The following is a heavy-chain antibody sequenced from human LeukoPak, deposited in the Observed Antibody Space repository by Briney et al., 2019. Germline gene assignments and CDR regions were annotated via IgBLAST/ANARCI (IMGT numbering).Heavy chain of an antibody. V-gene: IGHV1-8*02. Sequence: ASVKVSCNASGYTFIDYYIHWVRQAPGQGLEWMGWMNLNSGTTGYAQKFQGRVTMTRNTSINAAYMEVSSPRSDDTAVYYCARGRCSRGTCYYFDYWGQGTLVTVSS. J-gene: IGHJ4*02. CDR1: GYTFIDYY. CDR2: MNLNSGTT. CDR3: ARGRCSRGTCYYFDY. D-gene: IGHD2-15*01.